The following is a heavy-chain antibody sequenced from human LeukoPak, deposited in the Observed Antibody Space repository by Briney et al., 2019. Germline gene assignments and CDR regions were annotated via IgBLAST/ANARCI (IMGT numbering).Heavy chain of an antibody. D-gene: IGHD3-22*01. CDR1: GGSFSAFF. V-gene: IGHV4-34*01. CDR2: VGHSGSA. Sequence: SETLSLTCAVSGGSFSAFFWRWIRQPPGKGLEWIGDVGHSGSADYNPSLKSRVTVSADPSKTQFSLKLTSVTAADTAVYYCATRGDYSDTSGNFYDALDIWGQGTMVTVSS. CDR3: ATRGDYSDTSGNFYDALDI. J-gene: IGHJ3*02.